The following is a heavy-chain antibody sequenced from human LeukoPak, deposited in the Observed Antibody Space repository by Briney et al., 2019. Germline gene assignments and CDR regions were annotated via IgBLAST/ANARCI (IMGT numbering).Heavy chain of an antibody. CDR2: IYSGGST. D-gene: IGHD3-16*02. CDR1: GFTVSSNY. Sequence: GGSLRLSCAASGFTVSSNYMSWVRQAPGKGLEWVSVIYSGGSTYYADSVKGRFTISRDNAKNSLYLQMNSLRAEDTAVYYCARAGASHYDYVWGSYRGFADYWGQGTLVTVSS. V-gene: IGHV3-53*01. CDR3: ARAGASHYDYVWGSYRGFADY. J-gene: IGHJ4*02.